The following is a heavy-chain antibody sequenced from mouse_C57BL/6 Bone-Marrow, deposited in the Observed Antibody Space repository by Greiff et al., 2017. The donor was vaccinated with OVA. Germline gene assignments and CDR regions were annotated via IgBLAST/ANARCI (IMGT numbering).Heavy chain of an antibody. J-gene: IGHJ2*01. D-gene: IGHD1-1*01. CDR2: INPNNGGT. CDR3: ARSRGLLRSFDY. Sequence: VQLKQSGPELVKPGASVKIPCKASGYTFTDYNMDWVKQSHGKSLEWIGDINPNNGGTIYNQKFKGKATLTVDKSSSTAYMELRSLTSEDTAVYYCARSRGLLRSFDYWGQGTTLTVSS. CDR1: GYTFTDYN. V-gene: IGHV1-18*01.